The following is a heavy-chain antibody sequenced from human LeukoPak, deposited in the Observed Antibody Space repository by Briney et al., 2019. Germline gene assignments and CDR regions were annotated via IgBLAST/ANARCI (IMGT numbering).Heavy chain of an antibody. CDR3: ARTPHYYYYMDV. CDR2: IHYSGST. CDR1: GGSMSSNY. J-gene: IGHJ6*03. V-gene: IGHV4-59*01. Sequence: SETLSLTCTVSGGSMSSNYWSWIRQPPGKGLEWIGYIHYSGSTIYSPSLKSRVTISVNTSKKLFSLRLNSVTAADTGVYYCARTPHYYYYMDVWGKGTTVTISS.